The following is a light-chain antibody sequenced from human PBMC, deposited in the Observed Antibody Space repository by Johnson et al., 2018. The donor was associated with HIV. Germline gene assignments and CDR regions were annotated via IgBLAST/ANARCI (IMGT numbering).Light chain of an antibody. V-gene: IGLV1-51*02. Sequence: QSVLTQPPSVSAAPGQKVTISCSGSSSNIGNNYVSWYQQLPGTAPKLLIYENNKRPSGIPDRFSGPKAGPSATLGITALQPGDEAEYYCGTWDSSLSAHYVFGTGTKITVL. CDR2: ENN. J-gene: IGLJ1*01. CDR3: GTWDSSLSAHYV. CDR1: SSNIGNNY.